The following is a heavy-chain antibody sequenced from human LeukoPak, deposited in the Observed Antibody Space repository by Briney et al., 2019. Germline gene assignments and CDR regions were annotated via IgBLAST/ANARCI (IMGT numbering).Heavy chain of an antibody. CDR1: GYIFTSYW. Sequence: GESLKISRKGSGYIFTSYWISWVRQMPGKGLEWMGRIDPSDSYTNYSPSFQGHVTISADKSISTAFLQWSSLKASDTAMYYCATSPSGSSYLLDYWGQGTLVTVSS. V-gene: IGHV5-10-1*01. CDR3: ATSPSGSSYLLDY. J-gene: IGHJ4*02. D-gene: IGHD1-26*01. CDR2: IDPSDSYT.